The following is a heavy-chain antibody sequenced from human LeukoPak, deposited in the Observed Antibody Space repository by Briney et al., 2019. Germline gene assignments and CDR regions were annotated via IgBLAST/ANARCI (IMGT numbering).Heavy chain of an antibody. CDR1: GFTFSSYA. CDR3: AKAETVDSNVDRCMDV. J-gene: IGHJ6*02. V-gene: IGHV3-23*01. Sequence: GGSLRLPCVASGFTFSSYAMTWVRQAPGKGLDWVSVIGGSSGSTFYADSVKGRFTISRDNYKNTLHLQMNSLRVEDTAVYYCAKAETVDSNVDRCMDVWGQGTTVTVSS. D-gene: IGHD3-22*01. CDR2: IGGSSGST.